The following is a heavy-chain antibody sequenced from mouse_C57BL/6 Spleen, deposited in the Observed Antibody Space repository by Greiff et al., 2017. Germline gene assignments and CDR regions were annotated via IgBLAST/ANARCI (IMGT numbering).Heavy chain of an antibody. V-gene: IGHV1-18*01. Sequence: VQLQQSGPELVKPGASVKIPCKASGYTFTDYNMDWVKQSHGKSLEWIGDINPNNGGTIYNQKFKGKATLTVDKSSSTAYMELRSLTSEDTAVYDWARSWIWYFDVWGTGTTVTVAA. CDR2: INPNNGGT. CDR3: ARSWIWYFDV. CDR1: GYTFTDYN. J-gene: IGHJ1*03.